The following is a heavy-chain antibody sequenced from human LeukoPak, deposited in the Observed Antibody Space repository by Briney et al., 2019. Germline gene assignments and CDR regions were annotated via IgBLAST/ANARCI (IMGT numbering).Heavy chain of an antibody. CDR2: INPNSGDT. Sequence: ASVKVSCEASGYTFTGYFMHWVRQAPGQGLEWMGWINPNSGDTNCAQKFQGRVTMTRDTSISTAYMELSSLRSDDTAMYYCARDERYDSSGYPFDSWGQGTLVTVSS. V-gene: IGHV1-2*02. CDR1: GYTFTGYF. CDR3: ARDERYDSSGYPFDS. J-gene: IGHJ4*02. D-gene: IGHD3-22*01.